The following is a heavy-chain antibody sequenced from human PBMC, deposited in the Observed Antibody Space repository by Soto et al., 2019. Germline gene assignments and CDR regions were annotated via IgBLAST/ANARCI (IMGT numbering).Heavy chain of an antibody. Sequence: QVQLVESGGGVVQPGRSLRLSCTASGFTLSDYGMHWVRQAPGKGLEWVAVIWHDGGEKYYADSVTGRFTISRDNSKNTVHLQIDSLGTEDTALYYCARDLGRDSPIDYWGQGTLVTVSS. CDR1: GFTLSDYG. CDR2: IWHDGGEK. V-gene: IGHV3-33*01. D-gene: IGHD3-22*01. CDR3: ARDLGRDSPIDY. J-gene: IGHJ4*02.